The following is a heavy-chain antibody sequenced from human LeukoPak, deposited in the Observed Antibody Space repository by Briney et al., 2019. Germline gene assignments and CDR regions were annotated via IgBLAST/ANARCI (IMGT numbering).Heavy chain of an antibody. V-gene: IGHV3-30*18. Sequence: PGGSLRLSCAASGFTFSSYGMHWVRQAPGKGLEWVAVISYDGSNKYYADSVRGRFTISRDNSKNTLYLQMNSLRTDDTAVYYCAKDPTRRGRTWLYFDYWGQGTLVTVSS. CDR2: ISYDGSNK. D-gene: IGHD2-15*01. CDR3: AKDPTRRGRTWLYFDY. CDR1: GFTFSSYG. J-gene: IGHJ4*02.